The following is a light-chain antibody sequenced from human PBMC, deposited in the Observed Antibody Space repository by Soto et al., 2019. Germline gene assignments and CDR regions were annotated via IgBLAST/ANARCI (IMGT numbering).Light chain of an antibody. CDR3: QQTYSTPHT. CDR1: ESVRIY. Sequence: IQMTQSPSSLSASVGDRVTITCRASESVRIYLDWYQQKPGKAPKVLIYAASSLQSGVPPRFSGSGSGTDFTLTFSSLQSEDFATYYCQQTYSTPHTFGQGTKLEIK. J-gene: IGKJ2*01. V-gene: IGKV1-39*01. CDR2: AAS.